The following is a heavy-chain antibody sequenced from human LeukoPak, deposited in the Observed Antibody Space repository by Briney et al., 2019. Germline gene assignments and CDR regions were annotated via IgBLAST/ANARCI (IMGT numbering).Heavy chain of an antibody. CDR2: ISYDGSTK. V-gene: IGHV3-30*18. CDR3: AKAPLGRCTGAIYYFFDY. D-gene: IGHD2-8*02. CDR1: GFTFSSYG. Sequence: PGRSLRLSCAASGFTFSSYGMDWVRQAPGKGLEWVAVISYDGSTKYYADSVKGRFTISRDNSKNTLYLQMNSLRAEDAAVYYCAKAPLGRCTGAIYYFFDYWGQGALVTVSS. J-gene: IGHJ4*02.